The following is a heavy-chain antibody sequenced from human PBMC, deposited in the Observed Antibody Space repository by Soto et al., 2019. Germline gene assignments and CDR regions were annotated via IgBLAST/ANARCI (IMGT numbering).Heavy chain of an antibody. CDR3: ARDPGRDSPIDY. CDR2: SWHDGGEQ. J-gene: IGHJ4*02. Sequence: QVQLVESGGGVVQPGRSLRLSCTASGFTLSDYGMHWVRQAPGKGLEWVAVSWHDGGEQYYADAVTGRFTISRDNSKNTVHLQIDSLGTEHTALFYCARDPGRDSPIDYWGQGTLVTVSS. V-gene: IGHV3-33*01. D-gene: IGHD3-22*01. CDR1: GFTLSDYG.